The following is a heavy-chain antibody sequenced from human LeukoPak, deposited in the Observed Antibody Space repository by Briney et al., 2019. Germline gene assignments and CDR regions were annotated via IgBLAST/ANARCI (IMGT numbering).Heavy chain of an antibody. V-gene: IGHV4-39*01. D-gene: IGHD3-22*01. J-gene: IGHJ4*02. CDR3: ARGPKYYYDSSGYKTIDY. CDR1: GGSISSSSYY. Sequence: SETLSLTCTVSGGSISSSSYYWGWIRQPPGKGLEWIGSIYYSGSTYYNPSLKSRVTISVDTSKNQFSLKLSSVTAADTAVYYCARGPKYYYDSSGYKTIDYWGQGTLVTVSS. CDR2: IYYSGST.